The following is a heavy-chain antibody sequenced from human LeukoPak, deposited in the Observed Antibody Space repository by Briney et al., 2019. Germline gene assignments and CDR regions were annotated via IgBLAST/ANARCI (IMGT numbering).Heavy chain of an antibody. Sequence: GGSLRLSCAASGFTYSSYWMSWVRQAPGKGLEWVANINQDGSQIYNVDSMKGRFTISRDNGKNSLYLQMNSLRAEDTAVYHCARIGYSSSSFDYWGQGTLVTVSS. CDR3: ARIGYSSSSFDY. CDR1: GFTYSSYW. V-gene: IGHV3-7*01. D-gene: IGHD6-13*01. CDR2: INQDGSQI. J-gene: IGHJ4*02.